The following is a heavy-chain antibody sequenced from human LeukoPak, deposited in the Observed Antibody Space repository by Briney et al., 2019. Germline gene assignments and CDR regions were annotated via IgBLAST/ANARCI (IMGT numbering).Heavy chain of an antibody. Sequence: ASVKVSCKASGGTFSSYAISWVRQAPGQGLEWMGGIIPIFGTANYAQKFQGRVTITTDESTSTAYMELSSLRSEDTAVYYCARVSVVVPAADNYYYYYYMDVWGKGTTVTVSS. CDR2: IIPIFGTA. D-gene: IGHD2-2*01. J-gene: IGHJ6*03. V-gene: IGHV1-69*05. CDR1: GGTFSSYA. CDR3: ARVSVVVPAADNYYYYYYMDV.